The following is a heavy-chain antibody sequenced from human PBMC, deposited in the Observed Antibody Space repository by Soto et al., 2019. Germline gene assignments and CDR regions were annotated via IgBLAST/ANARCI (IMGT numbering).Heavy chain of an antibody. J-gene: IGHJ4*02. CDR3: AKDRYLDHDSRGYLFDN. V-gene: IGHV3-23*01. CDR2: ISRHGDFT. Sequence: EVQLFESGGDLIQPGGSLRLSCAASGFTFNIYAMTWVRQAPGKGLEWVSAISRHGDFTYYADSVEGRFTISRDNSKNTLYLQMNSLRAEDTAVYYCAKDRYLDHDSRGYLFDNWGQGTLVTVSS. CDR1: GFTFNIYA. D-gene: IGHD3-22*01.